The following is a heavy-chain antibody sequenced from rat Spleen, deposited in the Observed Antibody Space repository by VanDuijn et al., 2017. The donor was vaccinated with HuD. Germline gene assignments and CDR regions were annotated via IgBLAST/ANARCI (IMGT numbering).Heavy chain of an antibody. D-gene: IGHD1-1*01. CDR3: TRAPGPTVDVMDA. CDR2: IWSGGNT. CDR1: GFSLTSHG. J-gene: IGHJ4*01. V-gene: IGHV2-15*01. Sequence: QVQLKESGPGLVQPSQTLSLTCTVSGFSLTSHGVSWVRQPPGKGLEWIGAIWSGGNTDYNSALKSRLSISRDTAKSQVVLKMNSLQTEDTAIYFCTRAPGPTVDVMDAWGQGASVTVSS.